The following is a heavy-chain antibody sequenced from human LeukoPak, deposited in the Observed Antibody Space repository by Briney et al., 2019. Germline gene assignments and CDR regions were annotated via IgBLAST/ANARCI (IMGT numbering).Heavy chain of an antibody. CDR3: AREDGGNLPDY. D-gene: IGHD4-23*01. J-gene: IGHJ4*02. CDR2: ISSSGTTM. V-gene: IGHV3-11*04. Sequence: GGSLRLSCAASGFSFSDYSMSWIRQAPGKGLEWVSYISSSGTTMYYADSVKGRFTISRDNAKNSLYLQMNSLRAEDTAVYYCAREDGGNLPDYWGQGTLVTVSS. CDR1: GFSFSDYS.